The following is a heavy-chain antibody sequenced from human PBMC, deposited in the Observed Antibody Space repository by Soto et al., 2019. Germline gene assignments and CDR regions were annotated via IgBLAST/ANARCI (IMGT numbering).Heavy chain of an antibody. CDR1: GGSIISYY. CDR2: IYYSGST. Sequence: SETLSLTCTVSGGSIISYYWSWIRQPPGKGLEWIGYIYYSGSTNYNPSLKSRVTISVDTSKNQFSLKLSSVTAADTAVYYCARKEYYFDYWGQGTLVTVSS. CDR3: ARKEYYFDY. V-gene: IGHV4-59*01. J-gene: IGHJ4*02.